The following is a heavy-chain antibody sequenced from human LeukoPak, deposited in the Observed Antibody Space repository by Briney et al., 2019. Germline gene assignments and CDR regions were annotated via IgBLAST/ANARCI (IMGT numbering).Heavy chain of an antibody. D-gene: IGHD1-26*01. Sequence: SETLSLTCTVSGGSISTSSYYWGWIRQPPGKGLEWIGSIYYSGSTYYNPSLKSRVTISVDTSKNQFSLKLSSVTAADTAVYYCARDKTSTWEYNWFDPWGQGTLVSVSS. CDR2: IYYSGST. J-gene: IGHJ5*02. CDR1: GGSISTSSYY. V-gene: IGHV4-39*07. CDR3: ARDKTSTWEYNWFDP.